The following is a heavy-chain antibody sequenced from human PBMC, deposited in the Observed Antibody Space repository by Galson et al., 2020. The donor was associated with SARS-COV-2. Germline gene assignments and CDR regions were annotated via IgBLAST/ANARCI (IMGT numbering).Heavy chain of an antibody. V-gene: IGHV3-30*18. D-gene: IGHD4-17*01. J-gene: IGHJ4*02. CDR3: AKEVDYGDAEFDY. CDR2: ISYDGSNK. Sequence: GGSLRLSCAASGFTFSSYGMHWVRQAPGKGLEWVAVISYDGSNKYYADSVKGRFTISRDNSKNTLYLQMNSLRAEDTAVYYCAKEVDYGDAEFDYWGQGTLVTVSS. CDR1: GFTFSSYG.